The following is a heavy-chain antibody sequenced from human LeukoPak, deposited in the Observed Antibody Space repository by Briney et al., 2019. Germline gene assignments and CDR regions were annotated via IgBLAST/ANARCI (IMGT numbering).Heavy chain of an antibody. CDR1: DGSVSSGDYY. J-gene: IGHJ4*02. D-gene: IGHD4-17*01. CDR2: IYYSGST. Sequence: SETLSLTCTVSDGSVSSGDYYWSWIRQPPGKGLEWIGYIYYSGSTYYNPSLKSRVTISVDTSKNQFSVKLSSVTAADTAVYYCARVYHGDYSERAFDYWGQGTLVTASS. CDR3: ARVYHGDYSERAFDY. V-gene: IGHV4-30-4*01.